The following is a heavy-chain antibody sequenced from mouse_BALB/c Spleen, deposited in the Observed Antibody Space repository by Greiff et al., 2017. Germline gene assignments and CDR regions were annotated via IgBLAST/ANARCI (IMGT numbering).Heavy chain of an antibody. J-gene: IGHJ3*01. V-gene: IGHV10S3*01. CDR1: GFTFNTNA. D-gene: IGHD2-1*01. CDR3: VREGDGNPFAY. CDR2: IRSKSNNYAT. Sequence: GGGLVQPKGSLKLSCAASGFTFNTNAMNWVRQAPGKGLEWVARIRSKSNNYATYYADSVKDRFTISRDDSQSMLYLQMNNLKTEDTAMYYCVREGDGNPFAYWGQGTLVTVSA.